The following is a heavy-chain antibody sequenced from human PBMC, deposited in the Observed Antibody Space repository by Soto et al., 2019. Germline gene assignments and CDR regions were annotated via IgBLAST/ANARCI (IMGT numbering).Heavy chain of an antibody. CDR1: GGSFSGYY. V-gene: IGHV4-34*01. D-gene: IGHD3-10*01. CDR3: ARARIRYYYGSGSYSGVDV. Sequence: SETLSLTCAVYGGSFSGYYWSWIRQPPGKGLEWIGEINHSGSTNYNPSLKSRVTISVDTSKNQFSLKLSSVTAADTAVYYCARARIRYYYGSGSYSGVDVWGKGTTVTVSS. CDR2: INHSGST. J-gene: IGHJ6*04.